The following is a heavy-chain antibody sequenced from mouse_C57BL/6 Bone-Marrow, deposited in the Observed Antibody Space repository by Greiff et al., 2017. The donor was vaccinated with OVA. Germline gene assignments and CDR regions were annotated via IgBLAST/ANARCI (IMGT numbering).Heavy chain of an antibody. J-gene: IGHJ4*01. CDR2: IDPSDSYT. CDR1: GYTFTSYW. D-gene: IGHD2-5*01. CDR3: ASAYSHYGYAMDY. V-gene: IGHV1-50*01. Sequence: QVQLQQPGAELVKPGASVKLSCKASGYTFTSYWMQWVKQRPGQGLEWIGEIDPSDSYTNYNQKFKGKATLTVDTSSTTAYMQLSSLTSEDSAVYYCASAYSHYGYAMDYWGQGPSVTVSS.